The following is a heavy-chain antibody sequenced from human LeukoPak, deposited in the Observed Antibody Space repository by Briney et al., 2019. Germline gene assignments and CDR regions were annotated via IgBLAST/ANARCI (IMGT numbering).Heavy chain of an antibody. CDR1: GYTFTSYG. CDR3: ASSPRYYYYYGMDV. CDR2: ISAYNGNT. V-gene: IGHV1-18*01. Sequence: ASVKVSFKASGYTFTSYGISWVRQAPGQGLEWMGWISAYNGNTNYAQKLQGRVTMTTDTSTSTAYMELRSLRSDDTAVYYCASSPRYYYYYGMDVWGQGTTVTVPS. J-gene: IGHJ6*02.